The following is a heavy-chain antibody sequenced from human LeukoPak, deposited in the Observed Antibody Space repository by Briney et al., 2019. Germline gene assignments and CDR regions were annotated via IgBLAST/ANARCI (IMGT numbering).Heavy chain of an antibody. J-gene: IGHJ4*02. CDR2: IYYSGSP. V-gene: IGHV4-59*01. Sequence: ASETLSLTCSVSGGSLSSYYWSWIRQPPGKGLEWIGYIYYSGSPYYSPSLESRLTISVDTSQNQFSLNLSSVTAADTAVYYCARDVEGAAIGHFFDYWGQGILVTVSS. D-gene: IGHD5-12*01. CDR3: ARDVEGAAIGHFFDY. CDR1: GGSLSSYY.